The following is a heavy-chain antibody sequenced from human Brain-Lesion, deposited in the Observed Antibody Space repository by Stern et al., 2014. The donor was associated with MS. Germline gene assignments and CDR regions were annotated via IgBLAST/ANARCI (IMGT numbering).Heavy chain of an antibody. J-gene: IGHJ4*02. D-gene: IGHD5-18*01. CDR1: GGSISSGSDY. CDR2: IHPSGSA. Sequence: QVQLQQWGPGLVKPSQTLSLTCTVSGGSISSGSDYWSWIRQPVGKGLEWIGRIHPSGSAFYTPSLKSRVTLSTDTSMNQFSLELNSATAADTAIYYCASGYRIFDYWGQGILVTGSS. CDR3: ASGYRIFDY. V-gene: IGHV4-61*02.